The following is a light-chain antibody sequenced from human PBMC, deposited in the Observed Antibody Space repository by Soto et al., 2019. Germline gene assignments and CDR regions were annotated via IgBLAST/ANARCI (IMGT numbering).Light chain of an antibody. V-gene: IGLV2-14*01. CDR1: SSDVGGKNY. Sequence: QSVLTQPASVSGSPGQSITISCTGASSDVGGKNYVSWYQQYPGKAPKLMVCDVSNRPSGVSNRFSGSKSGNTASLTISGLQAEDEADYYCRSFTGTSYVFGTGTKLTVL. J-gene: IGLJ1*01. CDR2: DVS. CDR3: RSFTGTSYV.